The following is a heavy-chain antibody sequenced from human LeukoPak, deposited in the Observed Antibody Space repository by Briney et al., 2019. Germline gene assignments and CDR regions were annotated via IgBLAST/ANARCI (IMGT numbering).Heavy chain of an antibody. Sequence: SGTLSLTCPVSGGSISSSHWWSWGRQPPGKGLEGSADIYHSGSTNYNPSLKNRVTISIDKSKNQFSLKLSSVTAADTALYYCARESNYYGSGTGWFDTWGQGTLVTVSS. CDR1: GGSISSSHW. CDR3: ARESNYYGSGTGWFDT. CDR2: IYHSGST. V-gene: IGHV4-4*02. J-gene: IGHJ5*02. D-gene: IGHD3-10*01.